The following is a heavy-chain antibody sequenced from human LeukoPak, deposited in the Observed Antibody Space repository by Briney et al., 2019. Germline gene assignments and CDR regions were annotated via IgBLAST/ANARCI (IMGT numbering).Heavy chain of an antibody. J-gene: IGHJ6*03. V-gene: IGHV4-34*01. D-gene: IGHD2-2*01. CDR2: INHSGST. CDR3: ARGVVPAAYYYYYYMDV. CDR1: GGSFSDYY. Sequence: SETLSLTCAVYGGSFSDYYWSWIRQPPGKGLEWIGEINHSGSTNYNPSLKSRVTISVDTSKNQFSLKLSSVTAADTAVYYCARGVVPAAYYYYYYMDVWGKGTTVTISS.